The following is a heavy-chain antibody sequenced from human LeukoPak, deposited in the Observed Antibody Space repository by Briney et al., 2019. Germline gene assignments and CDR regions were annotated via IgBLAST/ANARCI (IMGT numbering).Heavy chain of an antibody. Sequence: KPSETLSLTCAVYGGSFSGYYWSWIRQPPGKGLGWIGEINHSGSTNYNPSLKSRVTISVDTSKNQFSLKLSSVTAADMAVYYCTRKVYAASLDYWGQGTLVTVSS. D-gene: IGHD2-8*01. CDR3: TRKVYAASLDY. CDR2: INHSGST. CDR1: GGSFSGYY. J-gene: IGHJ4*02. V-gene: IGHV4-34*01.